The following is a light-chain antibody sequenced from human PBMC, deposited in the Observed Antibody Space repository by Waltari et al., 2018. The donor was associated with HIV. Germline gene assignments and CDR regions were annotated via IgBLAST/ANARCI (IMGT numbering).Light chain of an antibody. J-gene: IGKJ1*01. CDR1: QSISSY. CDR3: QQRSNPWT. CDR2: DAA. V-gene: IGKV3-11*01. Sequence: EIVLTQSPANLSLSTGERATLSCRVSQSISSYLAWFQQKPGQAPRLLIYDAANRATGIPARFSGSGSGTDFSLTISSPEPEDSAVYYCQQRSNPWTFGQGTKVEIK.